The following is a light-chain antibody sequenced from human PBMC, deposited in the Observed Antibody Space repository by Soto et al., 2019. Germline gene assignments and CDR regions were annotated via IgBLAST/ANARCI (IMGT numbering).Light chain of an antibody. J-gene: IGKJ4*01. CDR1: QNINSW. V-gene: IGKV1D-12*01. Sequence: DIQMTQSPSSVSASVGDTVTITCRASQNINSWLAWYQQKPGKAPQLLIYAASSLQSGVPSRFSGDGSGTNLTLTISSLQPEDFATYYCQQANNFPPAFGGGTKVEIK. CDR3: QQANNFPPA. CDR2: AAS.